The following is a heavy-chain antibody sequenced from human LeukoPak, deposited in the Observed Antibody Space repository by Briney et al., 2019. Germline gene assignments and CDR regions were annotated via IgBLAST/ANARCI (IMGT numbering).Heavy chain of an antibody. CDR2: INPKSGDL. Sequence: ASVKVSCKASGYTFSDYYIHWVRQARGQGLEWMGWINPKSGDLNYAQKFQGGVTMTRDTSSKTVYVELSRLRSDDTAVYFCARAAPAGYYYFMDVWGKGTTVTVSS. CDR1: GYTFSDYY. D-gene: IGHD2-15*01. CDR3: ARAAPAGYYYFMDV. V-gene: IGHV1-2*02. J-gene: IGHJ6*03.